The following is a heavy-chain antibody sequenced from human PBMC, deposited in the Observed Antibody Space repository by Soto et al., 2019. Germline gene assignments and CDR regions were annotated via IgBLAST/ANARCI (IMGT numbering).Heavy chain of an antibody. CDR1: GYTFTGYY. CDR2: INPNSGGT. CDR3: ARGRPKVFGELPNGYDY. V-gene: IGHV1-2*04. Sequence: ASVKVSCKASGYTFTGYYMHWVRQATGQGLEWMGWINPNSGGTNYAQKFQGWVTMTRDTSISTAYMELSRLRSDDTAVYYYARGRPKVFGELPNGYDYWGQGTLVTVSS. J-gene: IGHJ4*02. D-gene: IGHD3-10*01.